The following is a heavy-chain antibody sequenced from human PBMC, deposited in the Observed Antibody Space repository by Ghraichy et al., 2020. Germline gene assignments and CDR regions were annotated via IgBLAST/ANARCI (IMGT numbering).Heavy chain of an antibody. D-gene: IGHD1-7*01. V-gene: IGHV4-39*01. CDR2: IYYRGSI. CDR1: GVSIGSSNYY. Sequence: SETLSLTCTVSGVSIGSSNYYWGWIRQPPGKGLEWIGSIYYRGSIYFNPSLKSRVTISLDTSRNQFSLKVSSVTAADTAVFYCARGRNWNYQSAFDIWGQGTMVTVSS. CDR3: ARGRNWNYQSAFDI. J-gene: IGHJ3*02.